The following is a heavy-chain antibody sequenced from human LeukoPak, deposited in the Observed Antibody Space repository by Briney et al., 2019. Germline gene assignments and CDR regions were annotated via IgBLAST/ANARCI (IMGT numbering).Heavy chain of an antibody. J-gene: IGHJ3*02. Sequence: SETLSLTCAVYGGSFSVYYWSWIRQPPGKGLEWIGEINHSGSTNYNSSLKSRVTISVDTSKNQFSLKLSSVTAEDTAVYYCARETRQLYYDSGAFDIWGQGTMVTVSS. V-gene: IGHV4-34*01. CDR2: INHSGST. CDR3: ARETRQLYYDSGAFDI. D-gene: IGHD3-22*01. CDR1: GGSFSVYY.